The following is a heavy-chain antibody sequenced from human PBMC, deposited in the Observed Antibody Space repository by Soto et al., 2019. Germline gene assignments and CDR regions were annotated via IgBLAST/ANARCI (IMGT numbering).Heavy chain of an antibody. Sequence: SETLSLTCAVYGGSFSGYYWSWIRQPPGKGLEWIGEINHSGSTNYNPSLKSRVTISVDTSKNQFSLKLSSVTAADTAVYYCARGDPPGIAVAGTLDYWGQGTLVTVSS. CDR1: GGSFSGYY. V-gene: IGHV4-34*01. CDR3: ARGDPPGIAVAGTLDY. D-gene: IGHD6-19*01. J-gene: IGHJ4*02. CDR2: INHSGST.